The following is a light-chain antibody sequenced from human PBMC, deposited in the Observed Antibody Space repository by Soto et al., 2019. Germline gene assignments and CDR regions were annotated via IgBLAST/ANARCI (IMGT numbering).Light chain of an antibody. CDR1: SSDVGSYNL. Sequence: QSVLTQPASVSGSPGQSITISCSGTSSDVGSYNLVSWYQQHPGKAPKLLIYEGNKRPSGVSNRFSGSKSGNTASLTVSGLQAEDEADYYCCSYAGSSAFYVFGTGTK. CDR2: EGN. J-gene: IGLJ1*01. V-gene: IGLV2-23*01. CDR3: CSYAGSSAFYV.